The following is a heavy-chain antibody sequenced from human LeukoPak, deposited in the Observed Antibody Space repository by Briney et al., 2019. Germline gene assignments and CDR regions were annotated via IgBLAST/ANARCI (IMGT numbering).Heavy chain of an antibody. CDR1: GGSISSSTYY. CDR2: IYYSGST. V-gene: IGHV4-39*01. Sequence: SGTLSLTCAVSGGSISSSTYYWGWIRQPPGEGLEWIGSIYYSGSTFYNPSLKSRVTISVDTSKNQFSLKLSSVTAADTAVYYCARELTYADYWGQGTLVTVSS. D-gene: IGHD1-26*01. CDR3: ARELTYADY. J-gene: IGHJ4*02.